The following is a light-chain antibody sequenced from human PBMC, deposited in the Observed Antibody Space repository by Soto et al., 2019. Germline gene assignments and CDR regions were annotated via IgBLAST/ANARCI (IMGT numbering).Light chain of an antibody. CDR1: RSDVGTYNL. CDR3: CSYAGSRNAYV. CDR2: EGS. V-gene: IGLV2-23*01. Sequence: QSALTQPASVSGSPGQSITISCTGTRSDVGTYNLVSWYQQHPGNAPKLMIYEGSKRPSGVYNRFSGSKSGNTASLTISGFQAEDEADYFCCSYAGSRNAYVFGTGTKVTVL. J-gene: IGLJ1*01.